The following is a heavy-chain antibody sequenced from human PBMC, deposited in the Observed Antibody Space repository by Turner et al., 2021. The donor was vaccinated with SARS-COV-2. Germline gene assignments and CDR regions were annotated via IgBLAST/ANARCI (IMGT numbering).Heavy chain of an antibody. J-gene: IGHJ4*02. CDR2: ISAYNGYT. CDR3: ARGPSYGDYEY. V-gene: IGHV1-18*01. CDR1: GYTFTSYG. Sequence: QVQLVQSGAEVRKPGASVKVSCKASGYTFTSYGLSWVRQAPGQGLEWVGWISAYNGYTNFAQKFQGRVTMTTDTSTRTASLELRSLTSDDTAVYYCARGPSYGDYEYWGQGTLITVSS. D-gene: IGHD4-17*01.